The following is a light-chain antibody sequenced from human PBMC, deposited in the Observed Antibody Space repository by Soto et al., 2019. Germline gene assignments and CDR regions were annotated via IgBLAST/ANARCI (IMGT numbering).Light chain of an antibody. V-gene: IGLV6-57*04. Sequence: NFMLTQPHSVSESPGKTLSISCTRSSGSIASNYVQWYQQRPGSAPTTVIYENNQRLSGVPDRFSGSTDGSSNSASLTISGLHTEDEAGYYCQSYDNDFVVFGGGTKLTVL. CDR1: SGSIASNY. CDR3: QSYDNDFVV. CDR2: ENN. J-gene: IGLJ2*01.